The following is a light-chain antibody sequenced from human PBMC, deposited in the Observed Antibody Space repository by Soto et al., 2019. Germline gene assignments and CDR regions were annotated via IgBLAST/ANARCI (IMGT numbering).Light chain of an antibody. CDR1: SSDVGGYNY. J-gene: IGLJ1*01. Sequence: QTALAQPRSLSGSPGQSVTISCTGTSSDVGGYNYVSWYQQNPGKAPKLMIHDVTKRPSGVPDRFSGSKSGNTASLTISGLQAGDEADYDCCSYAGNYTYVFGTGTKGTVL. V-gene: IGLV2-11*01. CDR3: CSYAGNYTYV. CDR2: DVT.